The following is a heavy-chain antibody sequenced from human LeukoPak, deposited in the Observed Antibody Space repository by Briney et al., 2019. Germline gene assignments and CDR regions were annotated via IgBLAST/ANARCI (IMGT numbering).Heavy chain of an antibody. CDR2: IRSNGGST. V-gene: IGHV3-64D*06. CDR1: GFTFSSYA. J-gene: IGHJ4*02. Sequence: GGSLRLSCSASGFTFSSYAMHWVRHAPGKVLEYVSSIRSNGGSTYYADSVKGRFTISRDNSKNTLYLQMSSLIADDTAVYYCVRRLPTTPHYYFDYWGQGTLVTVSS. D-gene: IGHD2-21*02. CDR3: VRRLPTTPHYYFDY.